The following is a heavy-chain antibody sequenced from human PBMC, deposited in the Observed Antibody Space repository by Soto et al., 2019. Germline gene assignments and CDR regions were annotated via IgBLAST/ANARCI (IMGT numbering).Heavy chain of an antibody. D-gene: IGHD1-26*01. CDR2: IGPESGAT. V-gene: IGHV1-2*02. CDR1: GYTFTGHY. CDR3: GRGRSGQIVIFY. J-gene: IGHJ4*02. Sequence: SVKVSCKTSGYTFTGHYIHWVRQAPQQGPEWMGEIGPESGATRYAEKFRGRVTMTMDTSITTVYMELRNLSPDDTAVYYCGRGRSGQIVIFYWGQGTPVTVSS.